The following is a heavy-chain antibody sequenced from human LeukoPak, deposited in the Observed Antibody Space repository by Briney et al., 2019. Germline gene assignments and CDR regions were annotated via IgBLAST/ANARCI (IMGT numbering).Heavy chain of an antibody. J-gene: IGHJ4*02. D-gene: IGHD3-16*01. CDR3: ARHKSYDYVWGSYYFDY. Sequence: SETLSLTCTVSGGSISSSSYYWGWIHQPPGKGLEWIGSIYYSGSTYYNPSLKSRVTISVDTSKNQFSLKLSSVTAADTAVYYCARHKSYDYVWGSYYFDYWGQGTLVTVSS. CDR1: GGSISSSSYY. CDR2: IYYSGST. V-gene: IGHV4-39*01.